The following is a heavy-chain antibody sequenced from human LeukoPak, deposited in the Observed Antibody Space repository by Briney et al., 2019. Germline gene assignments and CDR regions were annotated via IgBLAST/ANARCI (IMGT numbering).Heavy chain of an antibody. CDR2: IIPIFGTA. CDR1: GGTFSSYA. V-gene: IGHV1-69*13. Sequence: ASVKVSCKASGGTFSSYAISWVRQAPGQGLEWMGGIIPIFGTANYAQKFQGRVTITADESTSTAYMELSSLRSEDTAVYHCARASTFQGDYYYYMGVWGKGTTVTVSS. J-gene: IGHJ6*03. CDR3: ARASTFQGDYYYYMGV.